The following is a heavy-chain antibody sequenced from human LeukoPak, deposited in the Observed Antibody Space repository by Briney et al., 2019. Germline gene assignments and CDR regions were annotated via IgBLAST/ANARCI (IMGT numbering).Heavy chain of an antibody. CDR1: GGSISSYY. D-gene: IGHD6-19*01. CDR2: IYYSGST. CDR3: ARQGIEYSSGWYEYYFDY. V-gene: IGHV4-59*08. J-gene: IGHJ4*02. Sequence: KPSETLSLTCTVSGGSISSYYWSWIRQPPGKGLEWIGYIYYSGSTNYNPSLKSRVTISVDTSKNQFSLKLSSVTAADTAVYYCARQGIEYSSGWYEYYFDYWGQGTLVTVSS.